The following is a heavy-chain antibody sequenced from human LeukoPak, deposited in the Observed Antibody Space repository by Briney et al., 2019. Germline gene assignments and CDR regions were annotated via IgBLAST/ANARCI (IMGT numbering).Heavy chain of an antibody. J-gene: IGHJ4*02. CDR1: GFSFSAYG. D-gene: IGHD6-13*01. Sequence: GGSLRLSCAASGFSFSAYGVHWVRQTPGKGLEWVAVIWYDGSRKDYADSVKGRFTFSRDNSKNTLYLQMNSLTVEDTAVYYCARSQSSSLIDYWGQGTLVTVSS. CDR2: IWYDGSRK. V-gene: IGHV3-33*01. CDR3: ARSQSSSLIDY.